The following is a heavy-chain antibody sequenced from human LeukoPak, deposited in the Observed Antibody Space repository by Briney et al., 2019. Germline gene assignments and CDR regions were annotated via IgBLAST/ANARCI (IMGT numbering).Heavy chain of an antibody. CDR3: ARDIGLAH. D-gene: IGHD3-16*02. J-gene: IGHJ4*02. CDR1: GASIRTYL. CDR2: VHSNGDT. V-gene: IGHV4-4*07. Sequence: SETLSLTCTVSGASIRTYLWSWFRQPAGKGLEWIGRVHSNGDTYYNPSLESRVTVSMDTSKNQFALNLTSLTAADTAVYYCARDIGLAHWGQGTLVTVSS.